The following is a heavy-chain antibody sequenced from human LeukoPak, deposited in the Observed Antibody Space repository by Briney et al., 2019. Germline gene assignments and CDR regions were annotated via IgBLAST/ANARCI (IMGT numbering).Heavy chain of an antibody. D-gene: IGHD6-19*01. CDR1: GYTFTSYA. CDR2: INAGNGNT. V-gene: IGHV1-3*01. Sequence: ASVKVSCKASGYTFTSYAMHWVRQAPGQRLEWMGWINAGNGNTKYSQKFQGRVTITRDTSASTAYMELGSLRSEDTAVYYCARDPTAVAGTRFDYWGQGTLVTVSS. CDR3: ARDPTAVAGTRFDY. J-gene: IGHJ4*02.